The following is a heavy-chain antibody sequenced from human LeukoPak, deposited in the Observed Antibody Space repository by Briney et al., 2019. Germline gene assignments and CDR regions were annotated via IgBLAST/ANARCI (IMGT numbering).Heavy chain of an antibody. V-gene: IGHV1-18*01. J-gene: IGHJ6*03. CDR1: GYTFTSYG. D-gene: IGHD2-2*02. Sequence: ASVKVSCKASGYTFTSYGISWVRQAPGQGLEWMGWISAYNGNTNYAQKLQGRVTMTIDTSTSTAYMELRSLRSDDTAVYYCARVVYCSSTSCYTTYYMDVWGKGTTVTVSS. CDR3: ARVVYCSSTSCYTTYYMDV. CDR2: ISAYNGNT.